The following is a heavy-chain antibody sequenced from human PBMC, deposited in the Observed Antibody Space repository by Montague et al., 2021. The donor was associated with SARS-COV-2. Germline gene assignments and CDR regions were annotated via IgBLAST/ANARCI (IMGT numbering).Heavy chain of an antibody. CDR1: GGSISSYY. CDR3: ARVPDTAGRWFLGSRGASIPESWWFDP. CDR2: IYYSGST. J-gene: IGHJ5*02. D-gene: IGHD3-10*01. Sequence: SETLSLTCTVSGGSISSYYWSWIRQPPGKGLEWIGCIYYSGSTNYNPSLKSRVTISVDTSKNQFSLKLSSVTAADTAVYYCARVPDTAGRWFLGSRGASIPESWWFDPWGQGTLVTVSS. V-gene: IGHV4-59*01.